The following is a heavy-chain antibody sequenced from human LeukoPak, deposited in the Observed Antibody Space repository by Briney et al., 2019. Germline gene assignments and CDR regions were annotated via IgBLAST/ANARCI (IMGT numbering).Heavy chain of an antibody. CDR1: GGTFSSYA. CDR3: ARGPSNWNDGRWFDP. D-gene: IGHD1-1*01. Sequence: GASVKVSCKASGGTFSSYAISWVRQAPGQGLEWMGGIIPIFGTANYAQKFQGRVTITADKSTSTAYMELSSLRSEDTAVYYCARGPSNWNDGRWFDPWGQGTLVTVSS. CDR2: IIPIFGTA. J-gene: IGHJ5*02. V-gene: IGHV1-69*06.